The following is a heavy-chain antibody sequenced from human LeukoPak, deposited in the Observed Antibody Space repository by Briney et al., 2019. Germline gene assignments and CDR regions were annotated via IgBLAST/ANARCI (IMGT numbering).Heavy chain of an antibody. Sequence: SETLSLTCTVSGGSLSSYYWSWIRQPPGKGLEWIGYIYYSGSTNYNPSLKSRVTISVDTSKNQFSLKLSSVTAADTAVYYCAKRNTPGAMDVWGQGTTVIVSS. CDR1: GGSLSSYY. CDR2: IYYSGST. CDR3: AKRNTPGAMDV. D-gene: IGHD2-15*01. J-gene: IGHJ6*02. V-gene: IGHV4-59*01.